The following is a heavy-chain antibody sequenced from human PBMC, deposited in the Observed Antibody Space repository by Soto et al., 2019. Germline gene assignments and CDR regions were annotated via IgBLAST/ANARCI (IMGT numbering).Heavy chain of an antibody. Sequence: GGSLRLSCAASGFTFSSYAMHWVRQAPGKGLEWVGVISYDGSNKYYADSVKGRFTISRDNSKNTLYLQMNSLRAEDTAVYYCARDPPTPGGSTSYYCYGMDVWGQGTTVTVSS. CDR1: GFTFSSYA. CDR3: ARDPPTPGGSTSYYCYGMDV. CDR2: ISYDGSNK. V-gene: IGHV3-30-3*01. D-gene: IGHD2-15*01. J-gene: IGHJ6*02.